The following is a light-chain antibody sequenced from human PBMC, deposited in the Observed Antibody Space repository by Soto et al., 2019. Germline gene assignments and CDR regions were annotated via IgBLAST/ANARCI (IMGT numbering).Light chain of an antibody. CDR2: GAS. CDR1: QSIRSPF. J-gene: IGKJ1*01. V-gene: IGKV3-20*01. CDR3: GSDEWT. Sequence: EIVLTQSPATLSLSPGERATLSCRASQSIRSPFLAWYQQKPGQAPRLFIHGASSRAPGIPDRFSGSGSGTDFTLTINRLEPEDFAVYYCGSDEWTFGQGTKVE.